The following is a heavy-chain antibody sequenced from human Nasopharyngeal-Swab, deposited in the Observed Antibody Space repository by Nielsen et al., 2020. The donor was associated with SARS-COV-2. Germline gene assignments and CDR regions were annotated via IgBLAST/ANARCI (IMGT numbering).Heavy chain of an antibody. CDR1: GYTFTSYY. J-gene: IGHJ4*02. D-gene: IGHD3-10*01. CDR2: INPSGGST. CDR3: ASVPLLWFGEGLVY. V-gene: IGHV1-46*01. Sequence: SVKVSCKASGYTFTSYYMHWVRPAPGQGLEWMGLINPSGGSTSYAQKFQGRVTMTRDTSTSTVYMELSSLRSEDTAVYYCASVPLLWFGEGLVYWGQGTLVTVSS.